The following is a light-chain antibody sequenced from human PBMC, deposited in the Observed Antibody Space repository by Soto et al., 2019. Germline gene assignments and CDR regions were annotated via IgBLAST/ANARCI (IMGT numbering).Light chain of an antibody. V-gene: IGKV1-5*03. J-gene: IGKJ1*01. CDR1: QSISNW. CDR3: QQYDTYPWT. Sequence: DIQMTQSPSTLSASVRDRVTITCRAGQSISNWLAWYQQKPGKAPKLLIYKASTLEGGVPSRFSGSASGTEFTLTISGLQPDDFATYFCQQYDTYPWTFGQGTKVDIK. CDR2: KAS.